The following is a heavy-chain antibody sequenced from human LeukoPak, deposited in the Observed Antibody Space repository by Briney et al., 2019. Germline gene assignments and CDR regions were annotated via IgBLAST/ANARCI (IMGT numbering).Heavy chain of an antibody. V-gene: IGHV4-39*01. CDR1: GGXISRSDYY. J-gene: IGHJ4*02. Sequence: SETLSLTCSVSGGXISRSDYYWGWIRQPPGKGLEWIGSGHYSGSTYNNPSLKSRVTISVDTSKNQFSLNLNSVSAADTAVYYCVSPYLGRFDYWGQGILVTVSS. CDR3: VSPYLGRFDY. CDR2: GHYSGST.